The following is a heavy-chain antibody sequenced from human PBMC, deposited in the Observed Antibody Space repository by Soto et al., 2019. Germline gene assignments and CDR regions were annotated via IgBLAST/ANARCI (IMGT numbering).Heavy chain of an antibody. CDR2: INPNSGGT. Sequence: ASVKVSCKASGYTFTGYYMHWVRQAPGQGLEWMGWINPNSGGTNYAQKFQGWVTMTRDTSISTAYMELSRLRSDDTAVYYCARAGYCSGGSCYWDYYYYGMDVWG. V-gene: IGHV1-2*04. CDR1: GYTFTGYY. D-gene: IGHD2-15*01. J-gene: IGHJ6*02. CDR3: ARAGYCSGGSCYWDYYYYGMDV.